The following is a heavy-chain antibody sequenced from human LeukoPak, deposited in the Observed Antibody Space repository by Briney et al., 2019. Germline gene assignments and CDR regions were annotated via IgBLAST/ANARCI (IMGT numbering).Heavy chain of an antibody. Sequence: GESLRLSCGAFGFSFSRSWMTWVRQAPGKGLEWVASINQGGSVKHYMDSVKGRLTISRDNSKNSVFLQMNSLRAEDTAVYYCAKLLGDVTTFDYWGQGTLVTVSS. D-gene: IGHD3-16*01. V-gene: IGHV3-7*01. CDR3: AKLLGDVTTFDY. CDR2: INQGGSVK. CDR1: GFSFSRSW. J-gene: IGHJ4*02.